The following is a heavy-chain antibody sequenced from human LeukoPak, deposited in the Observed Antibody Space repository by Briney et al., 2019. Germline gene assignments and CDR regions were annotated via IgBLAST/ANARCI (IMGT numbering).Heavy chain of an antibody. CDR1: GGSISSGSYY. D-gene: IGHD3-10*01. J-gene: IGHJ4*02. V-gene: IGHV4-61*02. CDR3: ARVVRFLGSFDS. CDR2: IYTSGST. Sequence: SSETLSLTCTVSGGSISSGSYYWSWIRQPAGKGLEWIGRIYTSGSTNYNPSLKSRVTISVDTSKNQFSLKLSSVTAADTAVYYCARVVRFLGSFDSWGQGTLVTVSS.